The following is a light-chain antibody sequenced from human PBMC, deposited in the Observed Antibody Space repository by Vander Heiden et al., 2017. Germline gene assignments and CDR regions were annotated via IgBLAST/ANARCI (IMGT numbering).Light chain of an antibody. CDR2: AAS. J-gene: IGKJ1*01. Sequence: ILTPPPPSPFSSSTGDRVTITCRASQGISSYLNWYQQKPGKAPKLLIYAASTLQSGVPSRFSGSGSGTDFTLTISCLQSEDFATYYCQQYYSYLWTFGQGTKVEIK. CDR1: QGISSY. CDR3: QQYYSYLWT. V-gene: IGKV1-8*01.